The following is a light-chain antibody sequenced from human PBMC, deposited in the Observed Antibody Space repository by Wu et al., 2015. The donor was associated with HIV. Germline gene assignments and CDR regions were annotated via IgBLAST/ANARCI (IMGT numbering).Light chain of an antibody. CDR3: QQYANSPLT. Sequence: PGEGVTLSCRASQSVSSGYLAWYQHRPGQAPRLLIYAASSRATGIPDRFTGSGSGTDFALTISRLEPEDFAVYYCQQYANSPLTFGGGTKVEIK. CDR2: AAS. CDR1: QSVSSGY. J-gene: IGKJ4*01. V-gene: IGKV3-20*01.